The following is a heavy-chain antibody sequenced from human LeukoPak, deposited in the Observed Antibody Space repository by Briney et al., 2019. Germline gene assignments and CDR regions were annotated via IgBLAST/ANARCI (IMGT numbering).Heavy chain of an antibody. D-gene: IGHD1-26*01. J-gene: IGHJ4*02. V-gene: IGHV3-7*01. Sequence: GGSLRLSCAASGFTFSNYWMGWARQAPGKRPEWVANMNIDGSEKYYADSVKGRFSISGDNARNSVYLQMASLRVEDTAVYYCARDPVEWELLLDYWGQGTLVTVSS. CDR2: MNIDGSEK. CDR3: ARDPVEWELLLDY. CDR1: GFTFSNYW.